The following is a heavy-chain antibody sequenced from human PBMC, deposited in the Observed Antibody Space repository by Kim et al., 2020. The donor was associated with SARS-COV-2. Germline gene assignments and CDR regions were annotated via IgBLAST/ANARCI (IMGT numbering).Heavy chain of an antibody. CDR2: ISGSGGST. CDR1: GFTFSSYA. CDR3: AKDDKPDYGETYYYYYGMDV. D-gene: IGHD4-17*01. Sequence: GGSLRLSCAASGFTFSSYAMSWVRQAPGKGLEWVSAISGSGGSTYYADSVKGRFTISIDNSKNTLYLQMNSLRAEDTAVYYCAKDDKPDYGETYYYYYGMDVWGQGTTVTVSS. V-gene: IGHV3-23*01. J-gene: IGHJ6*02.